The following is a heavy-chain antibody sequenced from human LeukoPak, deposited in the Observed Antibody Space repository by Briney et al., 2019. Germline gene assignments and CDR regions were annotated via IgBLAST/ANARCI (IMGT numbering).Heavy chain of an antibody. CDR3: TRGQSSGYSSGDY. CDR1: GFTFSSYA. D-gene: IGHD3-22*01. V-gene: IGHV3-21*01. CDR2: IHSSSGSI. J-gene: IGHJ4*02. Sequence: PGGSLRLSCAASGFTFSSYAMHWVRQAPGKGLEWVSSIHSSSGSIYYADSLKGRFTISRDNAKNSLYLQMNSLRAEDTAVYYCTRGQSSGYSSGDYWGQGTLVTVSS.